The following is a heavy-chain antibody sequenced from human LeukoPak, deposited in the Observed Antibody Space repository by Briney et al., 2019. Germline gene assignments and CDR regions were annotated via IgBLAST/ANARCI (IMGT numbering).Heavy chain of an antibody. CDR3: AREIRYCSGVNCYSFYDY. CDR1: GGSFSGYY. CDR2: INHSGST. D-gene: IGHD2-15*01. V-gene: IGHV4-34*01. Sequence: SETLSLTCAVYGGSFSGYYWSWIRQPPGKGLEWIGEINHSGSTNYNPSLKSRVTISVDTSKNQFSLKLSSVTAADTAVYYCAREIRYCSGVNCYSFYDYWGQGTLVTVSS. J-gene: IGHJ4*02.